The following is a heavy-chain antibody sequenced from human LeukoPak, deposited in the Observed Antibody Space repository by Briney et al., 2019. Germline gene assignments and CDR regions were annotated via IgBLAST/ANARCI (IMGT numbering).Heavy chain of an antibody. CDR3: ASTAAGPDPYYFDY. CDR2: ISSSSSYI. Sequence: GGSLRLSCAASGFTFSSYSMNWVRQAPGKGLEWVSSISSSSSYIYYADSVKGRFTISRDNAKNSLYLQMNSLRAEHTAVYYCASTAAGPDPYYFDYWGQGTLVTVSS. D-gene: IGHD6-13*01. CDR1: GFTFSSYS. J-gene: IGHJ4*02. V-gene: IGHV3-21*01.